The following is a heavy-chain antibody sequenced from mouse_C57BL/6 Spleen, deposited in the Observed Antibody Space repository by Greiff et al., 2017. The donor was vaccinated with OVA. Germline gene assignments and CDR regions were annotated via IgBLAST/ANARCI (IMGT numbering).Heavy chain of an antibody. CDR3: ARTLRRYWYFDV. Sequence: QVQLQQPGAELVRPGTSVKLSCKASGYTFTSYWMHWVKQRPGQGLEWIGVIDPSDSYTNYNQTFKGKATLTVDTSSSTAYMQLSSLTSEDSAVYYCARTLRRYWYFDVWGTGTTVTVSS. J-gene: IGHJ1*03. V-gene: IGHV1-59*01. CDR1: GYTFTSYW. CDR2: IDPSDSYT.